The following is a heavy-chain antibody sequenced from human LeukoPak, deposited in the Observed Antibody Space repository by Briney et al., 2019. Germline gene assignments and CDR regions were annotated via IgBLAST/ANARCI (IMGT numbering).Heavy chain of an antibody. CDR2: ISGSGGST. CDR3: AKASRGYSGYDSN. D-gene: IGHD5-12*01. J-gene: IGHJ4*02. CDR1: GFTFSSYA. V-gene: IGHV3-23*01. Sequence: GGSLRLSCAASGFTFSSYARSWVRQAPGKGLEWVAAISGSGGSTYYADSVKSPFTISRNNYNNTLYLQMNRLRAEDRAVYYCAKASRGYSGYDSNWGQGTLVTVSS.